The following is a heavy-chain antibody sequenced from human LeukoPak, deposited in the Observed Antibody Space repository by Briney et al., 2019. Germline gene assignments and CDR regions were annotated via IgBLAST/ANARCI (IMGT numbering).Heavy chain of an antibody. V-gene: IGHV4-4*07. Sequence: PSETLSLTCTVSGGSVSSFFWSWIRQPAGKGLKWIGRIHPSGSSNYNPSLKSRVTMSVDTSKNQFSLKLSSVTAADTAVYYCAREESGGDWRSLDYWGQRTLVTVSS. CDR2: IHPSGSS. CDR1: GGSVSSFF. CDR3: AREESGGDWRSLDY. D-gene: IGHD2-21*02. J-gene: IGHJ4*02.